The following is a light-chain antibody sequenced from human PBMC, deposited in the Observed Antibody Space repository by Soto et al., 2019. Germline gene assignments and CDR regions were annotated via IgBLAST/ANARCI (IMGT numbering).Light chain of an antibody. CDR2: DVT. CDR3: QSYDSGLRALYV. J-gene: IGLJ1*01. CDR1: RSDVGGYNY. V-gene: IGLV2-11*01. Sequence: QSALTQPRSVSGSPGQSVTISCTGTRSDVGGYNYVSWFQQHPDKAPKLMIYDVTKRPSGVPDRFSGSKSGNTASLTISGLQAEDEADYYCQSYDSGLRALYVFGTGTKVTVL.